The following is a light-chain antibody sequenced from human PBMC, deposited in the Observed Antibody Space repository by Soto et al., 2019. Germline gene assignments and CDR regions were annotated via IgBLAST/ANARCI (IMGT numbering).Light chain of an antibody. V-gene: IGKV1-5*03. Sequence: DIQMTQSPATLSASDGDRVTIGCRASQSISGWLAWYQQKPGKAPKLLIYKASILESGVPSRFSGSGSATECTLTISSLQPEDFASYYSQQYETFPLTFGGGTKV. CDR3: QQYETFPLT. CDR2: KAS. J-gene: IGKJ4*01. CDR1: QSISGW.